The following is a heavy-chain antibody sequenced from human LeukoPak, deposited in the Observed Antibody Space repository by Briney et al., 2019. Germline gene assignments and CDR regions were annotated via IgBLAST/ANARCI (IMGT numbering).Heavy chain of an antibody. CDR1: GYSISSGYY. CDR2: IYHSGST. Sequence: SETLSLTCTVSGYSISSGYYWGWIRQPPGKGLEWIGSIYHSGSTYYNPSLKSRVTISVDTSKNQFSLKLSSVTAADTAVYYCARVHDYYYMDVWGKGTTVTISS. CDR3: ARVHDYYYMDV. V-gene: IGHV4-38-2*02. J-gene: IGHJ6*03.